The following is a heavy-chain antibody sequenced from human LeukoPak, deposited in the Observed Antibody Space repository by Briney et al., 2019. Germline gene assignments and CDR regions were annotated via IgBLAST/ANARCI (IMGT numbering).Heavy chain of an antibody. D-gene: IGHD3-3*01. CDR3: AKDFPSRDNFWSGYYTDFDY. CDR1: GFTFSNYG. J-gene: IGHJ4*02. V-gene: IGHV3-30*02. Sequence: GRTLRLSCAASGFTFSNYGMHWVRQPPGKGLEWGAFIRYDGSNKHYADSVKGRFSISRDNSKTTLYLQMNSLRPEDTAVYYCAKDFPSRDNFWSGYYTDFDYWGQGTLVTVSS. CDR2: IRYDGSNK.